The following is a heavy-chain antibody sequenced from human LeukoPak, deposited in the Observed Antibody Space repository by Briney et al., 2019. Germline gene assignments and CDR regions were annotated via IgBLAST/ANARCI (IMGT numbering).Heavy chain of an antibody. V-gene: IGHV1-8*03. CDR1: GYTFTSYD. CDR3: AKLRFLEWLSHFDY. CDR2: MNPNSGNT. D-gene: IGHD3-3*01. Sequence: ASVKVSCKASGYTFTSYDINWVRQATGQGLEWMGWMNPNSGNTGYAQKFQGRVTITRNTSISTAYMELSSLKSEDTAVYYCAKLRFLEWLSHFDYWGQGTLVTVSS. J-gene: IGHJ4*02.